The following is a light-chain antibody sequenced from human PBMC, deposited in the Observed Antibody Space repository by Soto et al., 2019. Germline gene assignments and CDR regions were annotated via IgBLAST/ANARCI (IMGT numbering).Light chain of an antibody. Sequence: QSVLTQPASVSGSPGQSITFSCTGTSSDVGSYDYVSWHQQHPGKAPKLIIYDVNNRPSGVPSRFSGSKSSNAASLIISGLQTEDEADYYCCAYSTSGTHVFGTGTKLTVL. V-gene: IGLV2-14*03. CDR1: SSDVGSYDY. J-gene: IGLJ1*01. CDR3: CAYSTSGTHV. CDR2: DVN.